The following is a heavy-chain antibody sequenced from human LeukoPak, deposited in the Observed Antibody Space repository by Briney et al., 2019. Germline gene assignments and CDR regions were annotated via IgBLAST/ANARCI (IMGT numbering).Heavy chain of an antibody. Sequence: KPSETLSLTCAVSGYSVSSAHYWGWIRQPPGAGLDWIGTIYPGGTTYYNPSLGSRITISIDASKNHFSLRLSSVTTADTAVYYCARRIASAMTGFDYWGQGALVAVSS. CDR1: GYSVSSAHY. D-gene: IGHD6-13*01. CDR2: IYPGGTT. J-gene: IGHJ4*02. V-gene: IGHV4-38-2*01. CDR3: ARRIASAMTGFDY.